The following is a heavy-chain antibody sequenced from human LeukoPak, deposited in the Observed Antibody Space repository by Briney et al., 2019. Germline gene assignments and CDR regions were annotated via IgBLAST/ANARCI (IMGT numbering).Heavy chain of an antibody. CDR1: GGSISGYY. Sequence: SETLSLTCAVYGGSISGYYWSWIRQPPGKGLEWIGEINHSGSTNYNPSLKSRVTISVDTSKNQFSLKLSSVTAADTAVYYCARGSSGYSGYDLFPYCFDYWGQGTLVTVSS. J-gene: IGHJ4*02. CDR2: INHSGST. CDR3: ARGSSGYSGYDLFPYCFDY. D-gene: IGHD5-12*01. V-gene: IGHV4-34*01.